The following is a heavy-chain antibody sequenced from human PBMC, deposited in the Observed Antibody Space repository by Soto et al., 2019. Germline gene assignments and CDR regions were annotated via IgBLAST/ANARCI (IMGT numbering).Heavy chain of an antibody. J-gene: IGHJ4*02. V-gene: IGHV4-59*01. Sequence: SETLSLTCTVSGGSLNDYYWSWIRQATGKGLEWIGYTFHSGTTNYNPSLRSRTTISVDKSRNQFSLKLDSVTAADTAVYYCARGAHEKDTRHFDYWGQGTLVTVS. CDR1: GGSLNDYY. CDR2: TFHSGTT. CDR3: ARGAHEKDTRHFDY.